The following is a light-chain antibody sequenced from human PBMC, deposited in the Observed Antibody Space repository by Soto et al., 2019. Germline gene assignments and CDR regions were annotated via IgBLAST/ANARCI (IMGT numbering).Light chain of an antibody. CDR3: QQSYSTLIT. Sequence: DIQMTQSPSSLSASVGDRVTITCRASQSISSYLNWYQQKPGKAPKLLIYAASSLQSGVPSRFSGSGSGTDFTLTISSLQPEAFATYYCQQSYSTLITFSQGTRLEIK. J-gene: IGKJ5*01. V-gene: IGKV1-39*01. CDR1: QSISSY. CDR2: AAS.